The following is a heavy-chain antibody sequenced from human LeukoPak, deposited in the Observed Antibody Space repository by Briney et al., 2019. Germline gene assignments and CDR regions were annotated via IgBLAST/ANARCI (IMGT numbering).Heavy chain of an antibody. CDR1: GFTFSSHS. V-gene: IGHV3-21*01. CDR2: ISSSSIYI. J-gene: IGHJ5*02. Sequence: GSLRLSCVASGFTFSSHSMNWVRQAPGKGLEWVSSISSSSIYIYYADSVKGRFTISRDNAKNSLYLQMNSLRAEDTAVYYCAREVDNTMIPWGQGTLVTVSS. D-gene: IGHD3-22*01. CDR3: AREVDNTMIP.